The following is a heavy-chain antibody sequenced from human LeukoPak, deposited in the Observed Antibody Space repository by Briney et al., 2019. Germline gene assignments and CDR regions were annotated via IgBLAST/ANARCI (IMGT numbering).Heavy chain of an antibody. J-gene: IGHJ4*02. Sequence: GASVKVSCKASGGTFSSYAISWVRQAPGQGLEWMGWTSAYNGSTNYAQKFQGRVTMTTDTSTSTAYMELRSLRSDDTAVYYCARDGLVVALYYYDYWGQGTLVTVSS. CDR3: ARDGLVVALYYYDY. CDR2: TSAYNGST. D-gene: IGHD2-15*01. CDR1: GGTFSSYA. V-gene: IGHV1-18*01.